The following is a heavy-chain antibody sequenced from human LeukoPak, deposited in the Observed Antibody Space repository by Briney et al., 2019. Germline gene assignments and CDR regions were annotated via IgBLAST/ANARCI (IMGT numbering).Heavy chain of an antibody. D-gene: IGHD3-16*02. CDR3: ARVRGYRQLDF. Sequence: PGGSLRLSCAASGLTFSSYWMSWVRQAQGKGLEWVANIKQDGSEKYYVDSVEGRFTITRDNAKNSMYLQMNTLRADDTAVYYCARVRGYRQLDFWGQGTLVTVSS. CDR1: GLTFSSYW. V-gene: IGHV3-7*01. J-gene: IGHJ4*02. CDR2: IKQDGSEK.